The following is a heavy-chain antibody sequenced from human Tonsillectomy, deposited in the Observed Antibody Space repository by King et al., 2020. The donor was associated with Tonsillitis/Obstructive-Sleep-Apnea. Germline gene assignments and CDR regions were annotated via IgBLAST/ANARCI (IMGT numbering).Heavy chain of an antibody. CDR2: ISYDGSNN. D-gene: IGHD5-24*01. V-gene: IGHV3-30*18. CDR3: AKLATVNIFDY. J-gene: IGHJ4*02. CDR1: GLTFSSYG. Sequence: VQLVESGGGVVQPGRSLRLSCAASGLTFSSYGMHWVRQAPGKGLEWVAVISYDGSNNYYADSVKGRFTISRDNSKNTLYLQMNSLRAEDTAVYYCAKLATVNIFDYWGQGILVTVSS.